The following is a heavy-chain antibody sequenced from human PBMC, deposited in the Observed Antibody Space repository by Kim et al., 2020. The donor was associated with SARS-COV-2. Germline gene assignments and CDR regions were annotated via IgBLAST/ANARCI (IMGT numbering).Heavy chain of an antibody. CDR3: ATNLAAAGGV. Sequence: DKTYYVESVKGRVTISRDNSENTLYLQMSNLRVEDTAVYYCATNLAAAGGVWSLGTLVTVSS. V-gene: IGHV3-66*01. CDR2: DKT. D-gene: IGHD6-13*01. J-gene: IGHJ4*02.